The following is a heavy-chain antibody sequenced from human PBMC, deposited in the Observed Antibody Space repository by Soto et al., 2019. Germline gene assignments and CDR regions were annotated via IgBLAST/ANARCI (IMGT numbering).Heavy chain of an antibody. CDR2: IYYSGST. CDR1: GGSISSYY. Sequence: QVQLQESGPGLVKPSETLSLTCTVSGGSISSYYWSWIRQPPGKGLEWIGYIYYSGSTNYNPSLKSRVTLSVDTSKNQFSLKLSSVTAADTAVYYCARHPPPIVPAAIGGAFDIWGQGTMVTVSS. D-gene: IGHD2-2*02. V-gene: IGHV4-59*08. J-gene: IGHJ3*02. CDR3: ARHPPPIVPAAIGGAFDI.